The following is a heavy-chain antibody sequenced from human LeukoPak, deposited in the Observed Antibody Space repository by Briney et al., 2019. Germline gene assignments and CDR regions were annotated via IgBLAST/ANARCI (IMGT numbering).Heavy chain of an antibody. D-gene: IGHD2-8*02. Sequence: GGSLRLSCAASGSTFSRYWMSWARQAPGEGLGWVANIKQDGSEKYYVDSVKGRFTISRDNAKNSLYLQMNSLRAEDTAVYYCGRDVSRGAGGAFDIWGQGTMVTVSS. CDR1: GSTFSRYW. V-gene: IGHV3-7*01. CDR2: IKQDGSEK. J-gene: IGHJ3*02. CDR3: GRDVSRGAGGAFDI.